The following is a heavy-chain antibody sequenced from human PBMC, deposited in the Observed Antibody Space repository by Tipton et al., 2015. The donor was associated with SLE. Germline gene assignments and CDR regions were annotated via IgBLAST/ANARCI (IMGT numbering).Heavy chain of an antibody. Sequence: TLSLTCTVFDGSLSGYYWAWLRQSPGKGLEWIGEISHDGGANYNPSLKSRVTMSVDTSKNHFSLKLISVTAADTAVYYCASSGYSTGPGAFDFWGQGTLVTVSS. CDR1: DGSLSGYY. CDR3: ASSGYSTGPGAFDF. J-gene: IGHJ3*01. V-gene: IGHV4-34*10. CDR2: ISHDGGA. D-gene: IGHD6-19*01.